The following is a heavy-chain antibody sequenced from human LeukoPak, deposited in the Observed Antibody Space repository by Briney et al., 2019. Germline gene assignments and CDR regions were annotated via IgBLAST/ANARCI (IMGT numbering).Heavy chain of an antibody. J-gene: IGHJ6*03. D-gene: IGHD6-6*01. Sequence: SETLSLTCTVSGGSISNSNSYWGWIRQSPGKGLEWIANIYYSGSTYYNPSLKSRVTISVDTSKNQFSLNLSSVTAADTAVYYCARALVGSSSGYFYYYMDVWGKGTTVTVSS. CDR1: GGSISNSNSY. V-gene: IGHV4-39*07. CDR3: ARALVGSSSGYFYYYMDV. CDR2: IYYSGST.